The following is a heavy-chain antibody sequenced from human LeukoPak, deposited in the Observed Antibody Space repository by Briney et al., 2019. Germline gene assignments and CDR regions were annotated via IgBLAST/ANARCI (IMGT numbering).Heavy chain of an antibody. Sequence: SQTLSLTCTVSGGSISSGSYYWSWIRQPAGKGLEWIGRIYTSGSTNYNPSLKSRVTISVDTSKNQFSLKLSSVTAADTAVYYCARDSPSGTQSPNYYYCMDVWGKGTTVTVSS. CDR3: ARDSPSGTQSPNYYYCMDV. J-gene: IGHJ6*03. CDR1: GGSISSGSYY. V-gene: IGHV4-61*02. D-gene: IGHD3-10*01. CDR2: IYTSGST.